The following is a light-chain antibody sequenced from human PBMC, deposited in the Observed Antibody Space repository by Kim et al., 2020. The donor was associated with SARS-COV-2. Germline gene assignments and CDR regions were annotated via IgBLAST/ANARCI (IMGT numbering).Light chain of an antibody. Sequence: LSPGERTTLACRASQSVTSNYLAWYQQKPGQTPRLLIYGASSRATGIPDRFSGSGSGTDFTLTISRLEPEDFAVYYCQQYGSSPRFGGGTKVDIK. J-gene: IGKJ4*01. CDR3: QQYGSSPR. V-gene: IGKV3-20*01. CDR1: QSVTSNY. CDR2: GAS.